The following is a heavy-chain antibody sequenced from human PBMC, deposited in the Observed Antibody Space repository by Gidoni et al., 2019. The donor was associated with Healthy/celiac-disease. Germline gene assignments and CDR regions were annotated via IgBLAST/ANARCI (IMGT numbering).Heavy chain of an antibody. J-gene: IGHJ6*02. CDR3: ASSYCSGGSCSFYYGMDV. Sequence: GESGGGLVKPGGSLRLSCAASGFTFSAYYMGWIRQAPGKGLEWVSYISSSGSTIYYADSVKGRFTISMDNDKNSLYLQMNSLRAEDTAVYYCASSYCSGGSCSFYYGMDVWGQGTTVTVSS. CDR1: GFTFSAYY. CDR2: ISSSGSTI. V-gene: IGHV3-11*01. D-gene: IGHD2-15*01.